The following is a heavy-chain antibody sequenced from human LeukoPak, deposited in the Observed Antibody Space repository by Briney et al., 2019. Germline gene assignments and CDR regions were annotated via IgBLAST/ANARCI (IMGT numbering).Heavy chain of an antibody. CDR3: AIAAAATGAFDI. V-gene: IGHV4-38-2*02. Sequence: SETLSLTCTVSGYSISSGYYWGWIRQPPGKGLEWIGSIYRSGSTYYNPSLMSRVSISVDTSKNQFSLKLSSVTAADTAVYYCAIAAAATGAFDIWGQGTMVTVSS. CDR1: GYSISSGYY. CDR2: IYRSGST. J-gene: IGHJ3*02. D-gene: IGHD6-13*01.